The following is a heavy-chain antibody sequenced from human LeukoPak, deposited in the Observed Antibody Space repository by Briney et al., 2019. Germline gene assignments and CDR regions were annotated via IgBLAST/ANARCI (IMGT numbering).Heavy chain of an antibody. V-gene: IGHV1-2*02. Sequence: GASVKVSCKPSGYTFTVYYIHWVRQAPRQGLEWMGWINPTSGATNYAQKFQGRVTMTRDTSISTAYMELSRLRSDDTAVYYCARSRYCSGGSCQRFDYWGQGTLVTVSS. J-gene: IGHJ4*02. CDR1: GYTFTVYY. CDR3: ARSRYCSGGSCQRFDY. D-gene: IGHD2-15*01. CDR2: INPTSGAT.